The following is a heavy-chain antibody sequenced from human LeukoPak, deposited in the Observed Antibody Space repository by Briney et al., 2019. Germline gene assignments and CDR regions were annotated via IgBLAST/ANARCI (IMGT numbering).Heavy chain of an antibody. CDR3: AQQLGYCSGGTCYFTY. Sequence: GGSLRLSCAAFGFTFSSYAMSWVRQAPGKGLEWVAAISNSGGDTFYSDSGKGRFTIARDNSKNTLYLQMNSLRVDDTAVYYCAQQLGYCSGGTCYFTYWGQGTLVTVSS. CDR2: ISNSGGDT. J-gene: IGHJ1*01. D-gene: IGHD2-15*01. V-gene: IGHV3-23*01. CDR1: GFTFSSYA.